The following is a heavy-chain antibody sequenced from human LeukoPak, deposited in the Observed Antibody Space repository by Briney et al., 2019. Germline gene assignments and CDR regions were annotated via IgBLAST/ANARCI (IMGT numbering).Heavy chain of an antibody. V-gene: IGHV4-34*01. CDR2: ISHSGST. Sequence: SETLSLTCAVYGGSFSGYYWSWIRQPPGKGLEWIGEISHSGSTNYNPSLKSRVTISVDTSKNQFSLKLSSVTAADTAVYYCARQEYCSGASCYTWFDPWGQGTLVTVSS. D-gene: IGHD2-15*01. CDR1: GGSFSGYY. CDR3: ARQEYCSGASCYTWFDP. J-gene: IGHJ5*02.